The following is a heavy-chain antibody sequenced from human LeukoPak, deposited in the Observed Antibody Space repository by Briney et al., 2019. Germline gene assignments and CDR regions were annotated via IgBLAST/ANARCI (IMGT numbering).Heavy chain of an antibody. CDR3: AKDSSSGSSYYFHGMDV. CDR2: ITSSEGST. D-gene: IGHD3-10*01. Sequence: QPGGSLRLSCAASGFIFNSYAMHWVRQAPGRGLEYVSAITSSEGSTFYANSVKGRFIISRDNSNNTLYLQMGSLRAEDTAVYYCAKDSSSGSSYYFHGMDVWGQGTTVIVSS. CDR1: GFIFNSYA. V-gene: IGHV3-64*01. J-gene: IGHJ6*02.